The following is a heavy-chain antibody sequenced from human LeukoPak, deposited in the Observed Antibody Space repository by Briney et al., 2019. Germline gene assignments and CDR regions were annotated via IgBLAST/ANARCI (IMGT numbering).Heavy chain of an antibody. Sequence: SGTLSLTCTVSGGSISSYYWSWIRQPPGKGLEWIGYIYHSGTTYNPSLKSRVTISLDTSKKHFSLKLSSVTAADTAVYYCAGHVDMAAAVDYWGQGTLVTVSS. CDR1: GGSISSYY. CDR3: AGHVDMAAAVDY. D-gene: IGHD6-13*01. V-gene: IGHV4-59*08. J-gene: IGHJ4*02. CDR2: IYHSGT.